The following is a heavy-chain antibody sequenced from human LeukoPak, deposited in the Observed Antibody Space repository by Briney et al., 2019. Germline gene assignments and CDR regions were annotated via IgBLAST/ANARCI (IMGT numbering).Heavy chain of an antibody. CDR3: ARHNVACPDGYNYATLDY. Sequence: SETLSLTCTVSGGSISSYYWSWIRQPPGKGLEWIGYIYYSGSTNYNPSLKSRVTISVDTSKNQFSLKLSSVTAADTAVYYCARHNVACPDGYNYATLDYWGKGTLVTVSS. CDR2: IYYSGST. J-gene: IGHJ4*02. D-gene: IGHD5-24*01. CDR1: GGSISSYY. V-gene: IGHV4-59*08.